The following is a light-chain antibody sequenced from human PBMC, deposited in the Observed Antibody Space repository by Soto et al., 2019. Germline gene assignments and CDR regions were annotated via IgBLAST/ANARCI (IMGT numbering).Light chain of an antibody. J-gene: IGKJ1*01. V-gene: IGKV3-15*01. CDR2: GAS. CDR3: LQHNSWPRT. Sequence: EIVMTQSPDTLSVSPGERATVSCRASQSVSTNLAWYQQKPGQAPRLLIFGASTRATDVPARFSGSGSGTEFTLTISSLQSEDLAVYYCLQHNSWPRTFGQGTRLEV. CDR1: QSVSTN.